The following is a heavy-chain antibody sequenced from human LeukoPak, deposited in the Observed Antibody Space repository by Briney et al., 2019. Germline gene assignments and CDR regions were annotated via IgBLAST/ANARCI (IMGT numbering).Heavy chain of an antibody. J-gene: IGHJ4*02. CDR1: GMTFDRHG. V-gene: IGHV3-30*02. CDR3: IKDTIFTVDPFDY. D-gene: IGHD3-3*01. CDR2: IKYNGSRT. Sequence: GGSLRLSCVVSGMTFDRHGMHWVRQPPGKGLEWLAFIKYNGSRTDYEDSVQGRFSVSRDNSKNTLYLEMNSLREEDTAIYYCIKDTIFTVDPFDYWGQGTLVTVSS.